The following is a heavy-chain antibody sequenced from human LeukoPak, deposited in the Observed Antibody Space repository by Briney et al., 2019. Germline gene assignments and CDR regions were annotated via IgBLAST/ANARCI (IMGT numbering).Heavy chain of an antibody. Sequence: SGPTLVGPTQTLTLTCTFSGFSLSTGGVGVAWIRQPPGKALEWLALLYWNDDKRYSPSLENRLTVSKDTSKDQVVLTVTNVDPTDTAIYYCTKTFYFGSLSYYNVRFDPWGQGTLVTV. D-gene: IGHD3-10*01. CDR3: TKTFYFGSLSYYNVRFDP. J-gene: IGHJ5*02. V-gene: IGHV2-5*01. CDR1: GFSLSTGGVG. CDR2: LYWNDDK.